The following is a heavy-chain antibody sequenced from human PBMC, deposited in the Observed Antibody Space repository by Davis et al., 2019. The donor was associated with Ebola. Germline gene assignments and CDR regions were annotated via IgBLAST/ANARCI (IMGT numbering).Heavy chain of an antibody. CDR1: GFTFSGSA. V-gene: IGHV3-73*01. J-gene: IGHJ4*02. Sequence: PGGSLRLSCAASGFTFSGSAMHWVRQASGKGLEWVGRIRSKANSYATAYAASVKGRFTISRDDSKNTAYLQMNSLKTEDTAVYYCTRLRTFHDYGDPSWGQGTLVTVSS. CDR2: IRSKANSYAT. D-gene: IGHD4-17*01. CDR3: TRLRTFHDYGDPS.